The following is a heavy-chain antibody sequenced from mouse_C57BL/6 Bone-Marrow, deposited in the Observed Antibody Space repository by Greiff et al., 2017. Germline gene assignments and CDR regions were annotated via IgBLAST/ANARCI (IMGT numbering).Heavy chain of an antibody. CDR1: GYSFTDYN. V-gene: IGHV1-39*01. CDR3: ARSRDGYYVWYFDV. J-gene: IGHJ1*03. Sequence: EVQLQESGPELVKPGASVKISCKASGYSFTDYNMNWVKQSNGKSLEWIGVINPNYGTTSYNQKFKGKATLTVDKSSSTAYMQLNSLTSEDSAVYYCARSRDGYYVWYFDVWGTGTTVTVSS. CDR2: INPNYGTT. D-gene: IGHD2-3*01.